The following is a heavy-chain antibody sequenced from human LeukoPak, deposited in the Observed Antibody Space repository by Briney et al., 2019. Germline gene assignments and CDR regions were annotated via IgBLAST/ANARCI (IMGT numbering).Heavy chain of an antibody. CDR1: TFTFSSYD. CDR2: RRSDGSNK. CDR3: AKEPTVTTPDY. V-gene: IGHV3-30*02. D-gene: IGHD4-17*01. J-gene: IGHJ4*02. Sequence: GGSLRLACAASTFTFSSYDMHWVRQAPGKGLEWVAFRRSDGSNKYYADSVKGRFTISRDNSKNTLYLQMNSLRVEDTALYYRAKEPTVTTPDYWGQGTLVTVSS.